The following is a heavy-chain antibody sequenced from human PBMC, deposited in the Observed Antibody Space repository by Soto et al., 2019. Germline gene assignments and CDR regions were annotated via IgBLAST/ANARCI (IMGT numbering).Heavy chain of an antibody. J-gene: IGHJ4*02. D-gene: IGHD4-17*01. CDR1: GGTFSNYV. CDR2: IIRISGAA. CDR3: ARDMTRTAVPYFDF. Sequence: QVQLVQSGAEVKKPGSSVKVSCKASGGTFSNYVVNWVRQAPGQGLEWMRRIIRISGAANYAQKFQGRVKITAQKSTSTSYMELSSLRPEDTAVYYCARDMTRTAVPYFDFWGQGTLGTVSS. V-gene: IGHV1-69*06.